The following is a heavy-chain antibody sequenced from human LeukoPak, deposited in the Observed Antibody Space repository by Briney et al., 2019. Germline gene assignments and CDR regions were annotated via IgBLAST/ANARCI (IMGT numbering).Heavy chain of an antibody. D-gene: IGHD3-22*01. J-gene: IGHJ5*02. CDR1: GGSISSYY. CDR2: IYTSGST. CDR3: ARVPDYDSSGYYYGSYTGGFDP. V-gene: IGHV4-4*07. Sequence: SETLSLTCTVSGGSISSYYWSWIRQPAGKGLEWIGRIYTSGSTNYNPSLKSRVTMSVDTSKNQFSLKLSSVTAADTAVYYCARVPDYDSSGYYYGSYTGGFDPWGQGTLVTVSS.